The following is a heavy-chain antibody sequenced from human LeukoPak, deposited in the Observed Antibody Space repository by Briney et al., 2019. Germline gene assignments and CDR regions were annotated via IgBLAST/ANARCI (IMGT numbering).Heavy chain of an antibody. CDR1: GFTVRNNY. J-gene: IGHJ4*02. Sequence: PGGSLRLSCEASGFTVRNNYMTWVRHAPGKALEWVSVIYSGGSTYYADSVKDRFTISRDNSKNTLFLQMNSLRVEDSAVYYCTRVFAYSYGDFDNWGQGTLVAVSS. CDR3: TRVFAYSYGDFDN. D-gene: IGHD5-18*01. V-gene: IGHV3-66*01. CDR2: IYSGGST.